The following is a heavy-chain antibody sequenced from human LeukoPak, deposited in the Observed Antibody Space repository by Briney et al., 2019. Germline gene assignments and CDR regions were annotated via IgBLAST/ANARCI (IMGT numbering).Heavy chain of an antibody. Sequence: GGSLRLSCAASGFTFSSYDMSWVRQAPGKGLEWVALIWYDGSNKYYPDSVKGRFTISRDNSKNTLYLQMNSLRADDTAVYYCAKYRGAAVNSWHFDLWGRGTLVTVSS. CDR1: GFTFSSYD. D-gene: IGHD1-26*01. CDR2: IWYDGSNK. CDR3: AKYRGAAVNSWHFDL. V-gene: IGHV3-33*08. J-gene: IGHJ2*01.